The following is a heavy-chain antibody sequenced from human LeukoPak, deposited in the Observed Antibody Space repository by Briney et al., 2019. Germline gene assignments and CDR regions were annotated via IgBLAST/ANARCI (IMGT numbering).Heavy chain of an antibody. CDR2: IYYSGST. J-gene: IGHJ4*02. CDR1: GGSISSYY. Sequence: SETLSLTCTVSGGSISSYYWGWIRQPPGKGLEWIGSIYYSGSTYYNPSLKSRVTISVDTSKNQFSLKLSSVTAADTAVYYCARGFSGYYGSGSSFDYWGQGTLVTVSS. D-gene: IGHD3-10*01. CDR3: ARGFSGYYGSGSSFDY. V-gene: IGHV4-39*07.